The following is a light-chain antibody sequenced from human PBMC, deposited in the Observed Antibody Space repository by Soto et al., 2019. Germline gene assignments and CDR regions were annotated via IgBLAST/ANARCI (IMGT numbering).Light chain of an antibody. V-gene: IGKV2-28*01. CDR3: MQALQSLT. J-gene: IGKJ1*01. CDR2: LGS. Sequence: EIVITQSPLTLPVTPGEPASMSCSSSQSLLYNNTFNYLDWYLQKPGQSPHLLIYLGSNRASGVPDRFSGSGSGTDFSLKISRVEAEDVGTYYCMQALQSLTFGQGTKVDIK. CDR1: QSLLYNNTFNY.